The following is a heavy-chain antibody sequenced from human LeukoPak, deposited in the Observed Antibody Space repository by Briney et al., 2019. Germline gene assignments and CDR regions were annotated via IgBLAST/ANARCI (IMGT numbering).Heavy chain of an antibody. CDR2: INHSGST. J-gene: IGHJ6*03. Sequence: SETLSLTCTISGGSISSYYWSWIRQPPGKGREWIGEINHSGSTNYNPSLKSRVTISVDTSKNQFSLKLSSVTAADTPVYYCARRVYNYYYMDVWGKGTTVTISS. V-gene: IGHV4-34*01. CDR3: ARRVYNYYYMDV. CDR1: GGSISSYY.